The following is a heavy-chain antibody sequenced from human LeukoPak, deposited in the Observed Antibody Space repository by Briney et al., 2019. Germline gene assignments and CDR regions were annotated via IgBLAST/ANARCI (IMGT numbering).Heavy chain of an antibody. D-gene: IGHD3-9*01. J-gene: IGHJ4*02. Sequence: PGGSLRLSCAASGFTFSSYAMSWVRQAPGKGLEWVSAISGSGGSTYYADSVKGRFTISRDNSKNTLYLQMNSLRAEDTAVYYCAKDPYYDILTCYSWGLFDYWGQGTLVTVSS. CDR1: GFTFSSYA. CDR3: AKDPYYDILTCYSWGLFDY. V-gene: IGHV3-23*01. CDR2: ISGSGGST.